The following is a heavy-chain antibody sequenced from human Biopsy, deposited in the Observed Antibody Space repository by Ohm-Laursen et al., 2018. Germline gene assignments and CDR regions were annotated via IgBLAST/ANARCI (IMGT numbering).Heavy chain of an antibody. D-gene: IGHD2-21*02. CDR3: ARDDAVTVIRGLYY. CDR2: IYYSGTT. Sequence: TLSLTWIVSGGSISSYYWNWIRQPPGKGLEWIGYIYYSGTTDYSPSLKGRVTISIDKSKNQFFLKLSSVTAEDTAVYYCARDDAVTVIRGLYYWGQGALVTVSS. V-gene: IGHV4-59*01. CDR1: GGSISSYY. J-gene: IGHJ4*02.